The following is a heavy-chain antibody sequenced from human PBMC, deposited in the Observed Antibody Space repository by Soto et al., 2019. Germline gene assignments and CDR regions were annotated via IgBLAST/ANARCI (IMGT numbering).Heavy chain of an antibody. CDR1: GGSISSGGYS. J-gene: IGHJ5*02. Sequence: QLQLQESGSGLVKPSQTLSLTCAVSGGSISSGGYSWSWIRQPPGKGLEWIGDIYHSGSTNYNPSLKSRVTNTVDTSKNQFSLKSSSVTAADTAVYYCAIVPSPWGQGTLVTVSS. CDR3: AIVPSP. CDR2: IYHSGST. V-gene: IGHV4-30-2*01.